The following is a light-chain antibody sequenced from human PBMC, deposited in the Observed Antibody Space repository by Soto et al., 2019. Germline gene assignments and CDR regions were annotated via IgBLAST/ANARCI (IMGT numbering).Light chain of an antibody. J-gene: IGLJ2*01. CDR2: EDT. CDR1: FSVVGSYNL. Sequence: QSALTQPASVSGSPGQPITISCTGTFSVVGSYNLVSWYQQHPGKAPKLMIYEDTKRPSGVSNRFSGSKSGYTASLTISGLQAEDEADYYCCSYAGSSTVVFGGGTKLTVL. CDR3: CSYAGSSTVV. V-gene: IGLV2-23*01.